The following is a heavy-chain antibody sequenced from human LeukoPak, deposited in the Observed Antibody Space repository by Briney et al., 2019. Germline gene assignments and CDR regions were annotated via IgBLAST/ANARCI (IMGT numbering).Heavy chain of an antibody. CDR2: IKQDGSAK. Sequence: PGGSLRPSCAASGFTFSSYWMTWVRQAPGKGLAWVANIKQDGSAKYYMDSVKGRFTISRDNAKNSLYLQMNSLGAEDTAVYYCARVNPLMAPGAFDIWGQGTMVAVS. V-gene: IGHV3-7*01. J-gene: IGHJ3*02. D-gene: IGHD2-8*01. CDR1: GFTFSSYW. CDR3: ARVNPLMAPGAFDI.